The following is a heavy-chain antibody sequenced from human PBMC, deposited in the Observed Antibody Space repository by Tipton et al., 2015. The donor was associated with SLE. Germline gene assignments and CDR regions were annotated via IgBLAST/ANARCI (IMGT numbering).Heavy chain of an antibody. J-gene: IGHJ4*02. CDR2: IYYGGNT. Sequence: TLSLTCTVSGGYISSGGYYWSWIRQVPGMGLQWIGYIYYGGNTYYNPSLTGRVSILVDTSKNQFSLRLTSVTAADTAVYYCARYYYDSGSYRFDYWGQGTLVTVSS. V-gene: IGHV4-31*03. CDR1: GGYISSGGYY. D-gene: IGHD3-10*01. CDR3: ARYYYDSGSYRFDY.